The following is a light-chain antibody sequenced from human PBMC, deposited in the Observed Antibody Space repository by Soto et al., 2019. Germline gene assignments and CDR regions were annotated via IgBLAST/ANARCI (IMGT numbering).Light chain of an antibody. V-gene: IGLV2-11*01. J-gene: IGLJ1*01. Sequence: QSALTQPRSVSGSPGQSVTISCTGTSSDVGGYNYVSWYQQHPGKAPTLMIYDVSKRPSGVPDRFSGSKSGNTASLTISGLQSEDEADYYCGSYAGSYTLVFGTGTKVTVL. CDR3: GSYAGSYTLV. CDR2: DVS. CDR1: SSDVGGYNY.